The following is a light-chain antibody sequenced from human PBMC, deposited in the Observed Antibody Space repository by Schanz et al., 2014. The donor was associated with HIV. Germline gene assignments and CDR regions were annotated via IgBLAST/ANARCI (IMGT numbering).Light chain of an antibody. V-gene: IGKV3-20*01. CDR3: QQYGSSLIT. Sequence: EIVLTQSPGTLSLSPGERATLSCRASQSVTSRYFAWYQQKPGQAPRLLIYGASNKATGIPDRFSGSGSGTDFTLTISRLEPEDFAVYYCQQYGSSLITFGQGTKLEIK. CDR1: QSVTSRY. CDR2: GAS. J-gene: IGKJ2*01.